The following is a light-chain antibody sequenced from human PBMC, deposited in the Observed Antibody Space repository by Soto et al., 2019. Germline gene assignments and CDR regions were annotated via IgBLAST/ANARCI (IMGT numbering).Light chain of an antibody. CDR1: QDIRND. J-gene: IGKJ1*01. CDR2: AAS. Sequence: AIQMTPSPSSLSASVGDRVTITCRASQDIRNDLGWYQQKPGKTPKLLIFAASSLQSGVPSRFSGSGSVTDFTLTISSLQPEDFATYNCLQDFNYPWTFGQGTKGEIE. V-gene: IGKV1-6*01. CDR3: LQDFNYPWT.